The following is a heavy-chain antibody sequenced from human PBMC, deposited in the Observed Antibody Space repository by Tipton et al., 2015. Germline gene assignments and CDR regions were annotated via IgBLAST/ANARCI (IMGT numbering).Heavy chain of an antibody. J-gene: IGHJ4*02. D-gene: IGHD2-15*01. Sequence: TLSLTCSVSSDSISKYYWSWIRQPPGKELEWIGYIQYSGSTNYNPSLKSRVTISVDTSKNQFSLTLNSVTAADTAVYFCARDHSSWWDWGQGTLVTVSS. V-gene: IGHV4-59*12. CDR1: SDSISKYY. CDR3: ARDHSSWWD. CDR2: IQYSGST.